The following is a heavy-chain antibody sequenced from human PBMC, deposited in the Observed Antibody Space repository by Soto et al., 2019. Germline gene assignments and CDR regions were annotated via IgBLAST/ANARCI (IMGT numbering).Heavy chain of an antibody. J-gene: IGHJ4*02. V-gene: IGHV3-30-3*01. CDR1: VFPFSSYA. CDR3: ARDLYSDKGFDY. D-gene: IGHD2-21*01. CDR2: ISYDGSNK. Sequence: PGGSLRLSCAASVFPFSSYAMHWVRQAPGKGLEWVAVISYDGSNKYYADSVKGRFTISRDNSKNTLYLQMNSLRAEDTAVYYCARDLYSDKGFDYWGQGTLVTVSS.